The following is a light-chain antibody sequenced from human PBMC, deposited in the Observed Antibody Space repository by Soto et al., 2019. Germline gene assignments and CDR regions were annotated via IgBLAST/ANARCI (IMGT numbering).Light chain of an antibody. Sequence: QAVLTQPPSASGTPGQRVTISCSGSSSNIGSNTVNWYQQLPGTAPKLLIYSNNQRPSGVPDRFSGSKSGNTASLTVSGLQADDEAVYYCYSYAGRNIWVFGGGTQLTVL. CDR1: SSNIGSNT. CDR3: YSYAGRNIWV. J-gene: IGLJ3*02. V-gene: IGLV1-44*01. CDR2: SNN.